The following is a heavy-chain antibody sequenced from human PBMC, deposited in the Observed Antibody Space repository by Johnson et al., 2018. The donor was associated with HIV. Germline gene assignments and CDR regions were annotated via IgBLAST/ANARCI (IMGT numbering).Heavy chain of an antibody. CDR2: ISGSGGTT. D-gene: IGHD1-26*01. CDR3: AKGFGASSGAFDI. CDR1: GFTFSNYA. Sequence: VQLVESGGGLVQPGGSLRLSCAASGFTFSNYAMNWVRQAPGKGLEWVSTISGSGGTTYYADSVKGRFTISRDNSKNTLYVQMNSLRAEDTAVYYCAKGFGASSGAFDIWGQGTMVTVSS. J-gene: IGHJ3*02. V-gene: IGHV3-23*04.